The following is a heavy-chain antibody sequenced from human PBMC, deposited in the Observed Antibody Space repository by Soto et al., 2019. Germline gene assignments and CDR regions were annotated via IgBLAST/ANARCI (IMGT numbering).Heavy chain of an antibody. CDR1: GGSISSSSYY. Sequence: SETLSLTCTVSGGSISSSSYYWGWIRQPPGKGLEWIGSIYYSGSTYYNPSLKSRVTISVDTSKNQFSLKLSSVTAADTAVYYCARQRDYYDSSADGHEYFQHWGQGTLVTVSS. CDR2: IYYSGST. CDR3: ARQRDYYDSSADGHEYFQH. V-gene: IGHV4-39*01. J-gene: IGHJ1*01. D-gene: IGHD3-22*01.